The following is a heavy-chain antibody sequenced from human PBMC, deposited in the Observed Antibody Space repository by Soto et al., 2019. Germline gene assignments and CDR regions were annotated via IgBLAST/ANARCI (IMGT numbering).Heavy chain of an antibody. CDR1: GGSFSGYY. Sequence: SETLSLTCAVYGGSFSGYYWSWIRQPPGKGLEWIGEINHSGSTNYNPSLKGRVTISVDTSKNQFSLKLSSVTAADTAVYYCARSITMVRGVITHYYYYMDFWGKGTTVTVSS. D-gene: IGHD3-10*01. J-gene: IGHJ6*03. V-gene: IGHV4-34*01. CDR3: ARSITMVRGVITHYYYYMDF. CDR2: INHSGST.